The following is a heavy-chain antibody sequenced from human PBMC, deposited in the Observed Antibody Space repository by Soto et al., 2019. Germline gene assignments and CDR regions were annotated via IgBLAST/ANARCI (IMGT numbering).Heavy chain of an antibody. CDR1: GYSFTSYW. D-gene: IGHD3-22*01. V-gene: IGHV5-51*01. CDR3: ASHEYYYDSSGAFDI. CDR2: IYPGDSDT. Sequence: PGESLKISCKGSGYSFTSYWIGWVRQMPGKGLEWMGIIYPGDSDTRYSPSFQGQVTISADKSIRTAYLQWSSLKASDTAMYYCASHEYYYDSSGAFDIWGQGTMVTVSS. J-gene: IGHJ3*02.